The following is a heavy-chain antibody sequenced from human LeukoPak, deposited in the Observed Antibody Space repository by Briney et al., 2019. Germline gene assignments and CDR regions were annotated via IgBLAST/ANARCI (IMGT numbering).Heavy chain of an antibody. CDR1: GFTFSSYG. J-gene: IGHJ5*02. CDR3: AKDTRLGFGDPSPWFDP. V-gene: IGHV3-33*06. CDR2: IWYDGSNK. D-gene: IGHD3-10*01. Sequence: GRSLRLSCAASGFTFSSYGMHWVRQAPGKGLEWVAVIWYDGSNKYYADSVKGRFTISRDNSKNTLYLQMNSLRAEDTAVHYCAKDTRLGFGDPSPWFDPWGQGTLVTVSS.